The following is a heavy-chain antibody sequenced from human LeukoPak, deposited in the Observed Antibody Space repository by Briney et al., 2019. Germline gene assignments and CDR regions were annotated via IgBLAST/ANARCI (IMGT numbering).Heavy chain of an antibody. CDR1: GYSFTSYW. Sequence: GESLKISCKGSGYSFTSYWISWVRQMPGKGLEWMGRIDPSDSYTNYSPSFQGHVTISADKSISTAYLQWSSLKASDTAMYYCARHGGSHYSPDYWGQGTLVTVSS. J-gene: IGHJ4*02. V-gene: IGHV5-10-1*01. CDR3: ARHGGSHYSPDY. CDR2: IDPSDSYT. D-gene: IGHD3-16*01.